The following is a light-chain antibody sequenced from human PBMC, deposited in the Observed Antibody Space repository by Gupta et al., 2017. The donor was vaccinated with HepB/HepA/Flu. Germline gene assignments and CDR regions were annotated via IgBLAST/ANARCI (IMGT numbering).Light chain of an antibody. J-gene: IGLJ3*02. CDR2: KDS. CDR1: PRSNKY. V-gene: IGLV3-25*03. CDR3: QSADSSAWV. Sequence: SYELTQTPSVSVSPGPTDRITCSGYPRSNKYAYWYQQKPGQAPVMVIYKDSVRPSGIPERFSGSHSGTTVTLTISTVQAEDEADYYCQSADSSAWVFGGGTKVTVL.